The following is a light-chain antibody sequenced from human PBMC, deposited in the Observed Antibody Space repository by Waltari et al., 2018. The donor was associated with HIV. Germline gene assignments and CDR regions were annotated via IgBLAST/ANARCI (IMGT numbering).Light chain of an antibody. CDR1: NSHLGRNF. J-gene: IGLJ1*01. CDR2: RND. V-gene: IGLV1-47*01. CDR3: ASWDDGLRGHV. Sequence: QPDLTQPPSVSGTPGQRLTIPCSGNNSHLGRNFVYWYRQVPGTDTSLLVYRNDQRPSGVVDRFSGSRSGASASLVISGLRVDDEGDYYCASWDDGLRGHVFGGGTTVSV.